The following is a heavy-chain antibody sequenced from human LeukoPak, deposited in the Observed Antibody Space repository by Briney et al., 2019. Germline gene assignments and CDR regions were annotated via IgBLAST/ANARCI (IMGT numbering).Heavy chain of an antibody. J-gene: IGHJ4*02. CDR2: ISSSSSTI. CDR1: GFTFSSYS. Sequence: AGGSLRLSCAASGFTFSSYSMNWVRQAPGKGLEWVSYISSSSSTIYYADSVKGRFTISRDNAKNSLYLQMNSLRAEDTAVYYCARWWGTFRRGYFDYWGQGTLVTVSS. D-gene: IGHD2-15*01. V-gene: IGHV3-48*01. CDR3: ARWWGTFRRGYFDY.